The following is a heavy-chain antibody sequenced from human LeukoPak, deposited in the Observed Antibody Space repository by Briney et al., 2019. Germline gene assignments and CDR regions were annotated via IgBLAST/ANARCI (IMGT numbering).Heavy chain of an antibody. CDR2: IYYSVST. CDR1: GGSISSGDYY. J-gene: IGHJ4*02. D-gene: IGHD3-10*01. V-gene: IGHV4-30-4*08. Sequence: SETLSLTCTVSGGSISSGDYYWSWIRQPPWKGLEWIGYIYYSVSTYYNPSLKSRVTISVDTSKNQFSLKLSSVTAADTAVYYCAREKGGILWFGELSYYFDYWGQGTLVTVSS. CDR3: AREKGGILWFGELSYYFDY.